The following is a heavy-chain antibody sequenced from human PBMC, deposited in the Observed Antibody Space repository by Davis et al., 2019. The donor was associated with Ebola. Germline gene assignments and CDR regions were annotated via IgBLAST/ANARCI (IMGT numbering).Heavy chain of an antibody. CDR3: ARGRPYCSGGSCYYYDYYGMDV. CDR2: IWYDGSNK. CDR1: GFTFSGSA. V-gene: IGHV3-33*08. Sequence: GGSLRLSCAASGFTFSGSAMHWVRQAPGKGLEWVAVIWYDGSNKYYADSVKGRFTISRDNSKNTLYLQMNSLRAEDTAVYYCARGRPYCSGGSCYYYDYYGMDVWGQGTTVTVSS. D-gene: IGHD2-15*01. J-gene: IGHJ6*02.